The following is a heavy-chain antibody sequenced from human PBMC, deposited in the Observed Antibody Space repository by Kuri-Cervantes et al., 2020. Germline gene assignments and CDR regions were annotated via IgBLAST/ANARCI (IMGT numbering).Heavy chain of an antibody. J-gene: IGHJ4*02. V-gene: IGHV1-69*02. CDR3: ARSGAAGPFDY. D-gene: IGHD6-25*01. CDR2: IIPILGIA. CDR1: GGTFSSYT. Sequence: SVKVSCKASGGTFSSYTISWVRQAPGQGLEWMGRIIPILGIANYAQKFQGRVTITADKSTSTAYMELSSLGSEDTAVYYCARSGAAGPFDYWGQGTLVTVSS.